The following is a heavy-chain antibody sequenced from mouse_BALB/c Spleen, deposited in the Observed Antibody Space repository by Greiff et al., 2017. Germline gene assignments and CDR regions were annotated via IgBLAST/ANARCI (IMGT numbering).Heavy chain of an antibody. Sequence: QVQLQQSGPELVKPGASVRISCKASGYTFTSYYIHWVKQRPGQGLEWIGWIYPGNVNTKYNEKFKGKATLTADKSSSTAYMQLSSLTSEDSAVYFCALTTASYYFDYWGQGTTLTVSS. CDR2: IYPGNVNT. CDR1: GYTFTSYY. V-gene: IGHV1S56*01. J-gene: IGHJ2*01. CDR3: ALTTASYYFDY. D-gene: IGHD1-2*01.